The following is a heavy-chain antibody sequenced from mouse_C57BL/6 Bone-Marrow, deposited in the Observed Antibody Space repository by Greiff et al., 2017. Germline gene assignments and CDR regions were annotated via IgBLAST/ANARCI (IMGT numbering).Heavy chain of an antibody. V-gene: IGHV1-55*01. D-gene: IGHD2-5*01. Sequence: QVQLQQSGAELVKPGASVKMSCKASGYTFTSYWIPWVKQRPGQGLEWIGDIYPGSGSTNYNETFKSKATLTVDTSSSTAYMQLSSLTSEDSAVYYCAGWDYSNYDWFAYWGQGTLVTVSA. J-gene: IGHJ3*01. CDR1: GYTFTSYW. CDR3: AGWDYSNYDWFAY. CDR2: IYPGSGST.